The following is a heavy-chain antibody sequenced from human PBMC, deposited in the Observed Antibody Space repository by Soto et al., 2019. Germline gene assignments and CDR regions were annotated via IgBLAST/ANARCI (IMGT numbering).Heavy chain of an antibody. Sequence: EVQLVESGGGVVKPGGSLRLSCAASGFTFSSYRMSWVRQAPGQGLEWVAKIKPDGSAKYYVDSVKGRVTLARDNAKNLLYPQMDGLRAEGTAVYYCASSLGWFCYCLDVWGPATTVTVSS. J-gene: IGHJ6*01. D-gene: IGHD3-10*01. V-gene: IGHV3-7*05. CDR1: GFTFSSYR. CDR2: IKPDGSAK. CDR3: ASSLGWFCYCLDV.